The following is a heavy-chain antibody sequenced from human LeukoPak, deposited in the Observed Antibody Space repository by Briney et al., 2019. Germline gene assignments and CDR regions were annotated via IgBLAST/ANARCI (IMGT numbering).Heavy chain of an antibody. V-gene: IGHV4-4*02. CDR2: IYHSGST. CDR1: GGSISSSNW. CDR3: ARDYCSSTSCYPGWGRDYYMDV. J-gene: IGHJ6*03. D-gene: IGHD2-2*01. Sequence: SETLSLTCTVSGGSISSSNWWSWVRQPPGKGLEWIGEIYHSGSTNYNPSLKSRVTISVDKSKNQFSLKLSSVTAADTAVYYCARDYCSSTSCYPGWGRDYYMDVWGKGTTVTVSS.